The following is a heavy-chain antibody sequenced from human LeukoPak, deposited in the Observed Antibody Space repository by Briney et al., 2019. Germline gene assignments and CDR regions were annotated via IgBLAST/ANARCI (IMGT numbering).Heavy chain of an antibody. CDR3: ARETAADGKPYDY. V-gene: IGHV3-23*01. J-gene: IGHJ4*02. CDR2: ISGSGGST. D-gene: IGHD6-13*01. CDR1: GFTFSSYA. Sequence: GGSLRLSCAASGFTFSSYAMSWVRQAPGKGLEWVSAISGSGGSTYYADSVKGRFTISRDNPKNTLYLQMNSLRGDDTAVYYCARETAADGKPYDYWGQGTLVTVSS.